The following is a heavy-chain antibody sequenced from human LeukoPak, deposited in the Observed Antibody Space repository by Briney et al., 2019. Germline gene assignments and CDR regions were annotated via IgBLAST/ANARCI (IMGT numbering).Heavy chain of an antibody. CDR2: IDDSGNT. V-gene: IGHV4-59*01. CDR1: GGSIRSYF. J-gene: IGHJ5*02. Sequence: SETLSLTCSVSGGSIRSYFWSWIRQPAGKGLEWIGYIDDSGNTNYNPSLENRVTISVDTSKNQLSLNLESVTAADTAVYYCARDENGYIWGSFRAWGQGTLVTVSS. D-gene: IGHD3-16*02. CDR3: ARDENGYIWGSFRA.